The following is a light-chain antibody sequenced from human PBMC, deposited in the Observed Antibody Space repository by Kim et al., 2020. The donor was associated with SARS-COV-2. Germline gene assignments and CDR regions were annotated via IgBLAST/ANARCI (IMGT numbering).Light chain of an antibody. J-gene: IGKJ4*01. CDR2: DAS. CDR1: QSISSY. CDR3: QQRSNWPLT. V-gene: IGKV3-11*01. Sequence: LSPGERATLSCRASQSISSYLAGYQQKPGQAPRLLIYDASNRATGIPARFSGSGSGTDFTLTISSLEPEDSAVYYCQQRSNWPLTFGGGTKVDIK.